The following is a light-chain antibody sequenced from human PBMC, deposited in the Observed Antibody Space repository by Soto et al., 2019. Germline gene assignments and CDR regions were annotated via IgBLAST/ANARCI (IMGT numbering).Light chain of an antibody. Sequence: DIQMTQSPSSLSASVGDRVTITCRASQGISNFLAWYQQKPGKVPKLLISAASTLQSGVPSRFSGSGAGTDFTLTITSLLPEDVATYYCQKYSSVITFGQGTRLEI. CDR2: AAS. J-gene: IGKJ5*01. CDR3: QKYSSVIT. V-gene: IGKV1-27*01. CDR1: QGISNF.